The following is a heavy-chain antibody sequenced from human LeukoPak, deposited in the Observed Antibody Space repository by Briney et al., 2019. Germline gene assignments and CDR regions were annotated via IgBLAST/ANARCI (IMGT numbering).Heavy chain of an antibody. V-gene: IGHV4-59*08. Sequence: SETLSLTCTVSGGSISSYYWSWIRQPPGKGLEWIGFIYYSGSTNYNPSLKSRVTISVDTSKNQFSLKLSSVTAADTAVYYCARHSSDGSGYYHFQHWGQGTLVTVSS. CDR3: ARHSSDGSGYYHFQH. D-gene: IGHD3-22*01. CDR2: IYYSGST. CDR1: GGSISSYY. J-gene: IGHJ1*01.